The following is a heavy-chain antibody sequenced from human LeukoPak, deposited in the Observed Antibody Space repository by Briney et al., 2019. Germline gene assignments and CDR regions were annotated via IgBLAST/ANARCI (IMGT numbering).Heavy chain of an antibody. D-gene: IGHD3-16*01. CDR3: AKHAVQYSYPSLIDS. J-gene: IGHJ4*02. CDR1: GFMFVSYA. Sequence: GGSLRLSCEASGFMFVSYAMSWVRQAPGKGLEWVSTFSHGGADTFYADSVKGRFTISTDNSRNTLYLQMNSLRPDDTAMYFCAKHAVQYSYPSLIDSWGQGTLVTVSS. CDR2: FSHGGADT. V-gene: IGHV3-23*01.